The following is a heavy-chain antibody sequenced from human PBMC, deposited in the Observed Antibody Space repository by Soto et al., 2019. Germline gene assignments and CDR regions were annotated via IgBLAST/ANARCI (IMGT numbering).Heavy chain of an antibody. CDR1: GFSLSSTRMA. D-gene: IGHD6-19*01. CDR2: IYWDDDK. V-gene: IGHV2-5*02. J-gene: IGHJ4*02. Sequence: QITLKESGPTLVKPTQTLTLSCTFSGFSLSSTRMAVGWIRQPPGKALEWLALIYWDDDKRYSPFLKSRLTTPNDTSKTQMVLTMSNMDPVDTARYYCAHIVVAGLGYYFNYWGQGTLVPVSS. CDR3: AHIVVAGLGYYFNY.